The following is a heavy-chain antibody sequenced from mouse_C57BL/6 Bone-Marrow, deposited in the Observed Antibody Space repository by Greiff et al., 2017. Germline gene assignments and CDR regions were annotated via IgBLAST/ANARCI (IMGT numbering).Heavy chain of an antibody. Sequence: QVQLQQSGAELARPGASVKLSCKASGYTFTSYGISWVKQRTGQGLEWIGEIYPRSGNTYYNEKFKGKATLTTDKSSSTAYMELRSLTSEDSAVYFCARGEITAGIDYWGQGTTLTVSS. CDR3: ARGEITAGIDY. J-gene: IGHJ2*01. CDR2: IYPRSGNT. V-gene: IGHV1-81*01. CDR1: GYTFTSYG.